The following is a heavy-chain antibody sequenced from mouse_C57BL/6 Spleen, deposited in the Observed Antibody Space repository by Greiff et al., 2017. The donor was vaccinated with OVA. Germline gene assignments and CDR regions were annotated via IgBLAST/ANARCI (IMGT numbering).Heavy chain of an antibody. D-gene: IGHD1-1*01. CDR3: ARREDTTVVRDAMDY. CDR2: ISSGSSTI. J-gene: IGHJ4*01. CDR1: GFTFSDYG. V-gene: IGHV5-17*01. Sequence: DVQLVESGGGLVKPGGSLKLSCAASGFTFSDYGMHWVRQAPEKGLEWVAYISSGSSTIYYAATVKGRFTISRDNAKNTLFLQMNSLRSEDTAMYYCARREDTTVVRDAMDYWGQGTSVTVSS.